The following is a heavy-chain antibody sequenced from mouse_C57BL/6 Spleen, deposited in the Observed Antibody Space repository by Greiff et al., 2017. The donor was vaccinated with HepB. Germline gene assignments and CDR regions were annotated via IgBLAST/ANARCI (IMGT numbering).Heavy chain of an antibody. CDR3: ARHLSNGYYAMDY. Sequence: QVQLQQPGAELVRPWSSVKLSCKASGYTFTSYWMHWVKQRPIQGLEWIGNIDPSDSETHYNQKFKDKATLTVYKSSSTAYMQLSSLTSEDSAVYYCARHLSNGYYAMDYWGQGTSVTVSS. CDR1: GYTFTSYW. D-gene: IGHD2-5*01. CDR2: IDPSDSET. J-gene: IGHJ4*01. V-gene: IGHV1-52*01.